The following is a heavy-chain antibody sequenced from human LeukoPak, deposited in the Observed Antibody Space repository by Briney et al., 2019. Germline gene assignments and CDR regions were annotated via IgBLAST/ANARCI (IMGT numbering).Heavy chain of an antibody. D-gene: IGHD3-3*01. CDR2: IIPIFGTA. CDR1: GGTFSSYA. J-gene: IGHJ4*02. V-gene: IGHV1-69*05. CDR3: ARAHRYYDFWSGYPDY. Sequence: SVKVSCKASGGTFSSYAISWVRQAPGQGLEWMGGIIPIFGTASYAQKFQGRVTVTTDESTSTAYMGMSSLRSEDTAVYYCARAHRYYDFWSGYPDYWGQGTLVTVSS.